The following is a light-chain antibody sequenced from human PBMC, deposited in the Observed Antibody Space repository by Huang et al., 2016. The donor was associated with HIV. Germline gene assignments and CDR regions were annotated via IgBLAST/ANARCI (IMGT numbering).Light chain of an antibody. CDR2: AAS. Sequence: DIQMTQSPSSLSASVGDRVTITCRASQSISSFLNWYQQKPGKAPKLLIYAASSLQSGVPSRFSGGGSGTDFTLTISSLQPEDFATYYCQRSYSRYTFGQGTKLEIK. J-gene: IGKJ2*01. V-gene: IGKV1-39*01. CDR3: QRSYSRYT. CDR1: QSISSF.